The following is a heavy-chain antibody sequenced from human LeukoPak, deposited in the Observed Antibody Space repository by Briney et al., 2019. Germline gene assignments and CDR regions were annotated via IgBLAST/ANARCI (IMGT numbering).Heavy chain of an antibody. CDR2: IKHDGSEK. V-gene: IGHV3-7*01. CDR1: GFTFSSYW. D-gene: IGHD3-10*01. CDR3: ARDRGYPSYMDV. J-gene: IGHJ6*03. Sequence: PGGCLRLSCAASGFTFSSYWLSWVRQTPGKGLEWVANIKHDGSEKYYVGSVKGRFTISRDNAKNSLYLQMSSLRAEDTAVYYCARDRGYPSYMDVWGKGTTVTVSS.